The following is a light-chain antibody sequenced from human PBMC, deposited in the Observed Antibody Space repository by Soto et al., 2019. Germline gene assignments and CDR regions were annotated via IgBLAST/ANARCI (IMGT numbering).Light chain of an antibody. CDR3: QQYYSTPL. Sequence: DIVMTQSPDSLAVSLGERATINCKSSQSVLYSSNNKNYLAWYQQKPRQPPKLLIYWASTRESGVPDRFSGSGSGTDFTLTISSLQAEDVAVYYCQQYYSTPLFGQGTKVEIK. J-gene: IGKJ2*01. CDR2: WAS. V-gene: IGKV4-1*01. CDR1: QSVLYSSNNKNY.